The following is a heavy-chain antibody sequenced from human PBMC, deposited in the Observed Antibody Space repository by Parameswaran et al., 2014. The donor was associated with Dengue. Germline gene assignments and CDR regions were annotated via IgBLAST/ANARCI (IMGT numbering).Heavy chain of an antibody. CDR2: IGTYNGNK. D-gene: IGHD3-22*01. Sequence: ISVARGVRQMPGKGLEWMGRIGTYNGNKNYSPRLQGRATMSTDTSTSTVYMELRSLRSDDTAVYYCARDTELDDDGVGYYDGMDVWGQGTTVTVSS. J-gene: IGHJ6*02. CDR1: ISV. V-gene: IGHV1-18*01. CDR3: ARDTELDDDGVGYYDGMDV.